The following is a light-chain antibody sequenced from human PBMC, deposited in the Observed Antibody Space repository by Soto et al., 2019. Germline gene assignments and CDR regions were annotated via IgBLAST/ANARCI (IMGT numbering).Light chain of an antibody. CDR3: CSFAGSSTFWV. CDR2: DVS. J-gene: IGLJ3*02. CDR1: SSNIGSYNV. V-gene: IGLV2-23*02. Sequence: QSVLTQPASVSGSPGQSITISCTGTSSNIGSYNVVSWYQQHPGKAPRLMLYDVSQRPSGVSKRFSGSKSGNTASLTISGLLAEDEDYYYCCSFAGSSTFWVFGGETKLTVL.